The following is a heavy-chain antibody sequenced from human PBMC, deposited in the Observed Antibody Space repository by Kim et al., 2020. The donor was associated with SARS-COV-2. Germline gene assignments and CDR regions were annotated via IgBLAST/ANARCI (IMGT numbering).Heavy chain of an antibody. CDR2: IYYSGST. D-gene: IGHD3-22*01. CDR1: GGSISSSSYY. V-gene: IGHV4-39*01. CDR3: ARHNRYYDSSGYYYLDAYYFDY. J-gene: IGHJ4*02. Sequence: SETLSLTCTVSGGSISSSSYYWGWIRQPPGKGLEWIGSIYYSGSTYYNPSLKSRVTISVDTSKNQFSLKLSSVTAADTAVYYCARHNRYYDSSGYYYLDAYYFDYWGQGTLVTVSS.